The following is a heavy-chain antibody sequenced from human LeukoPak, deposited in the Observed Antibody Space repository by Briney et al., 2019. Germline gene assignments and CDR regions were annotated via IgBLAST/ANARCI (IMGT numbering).Heavy chain of an antibody. Sequence: SETLSLTCTVSGGSICSGDYYWSWIRQPPGKGLEWIGYIYYSGSTYYNPSLKSRVTISVDTSKNQFSLKLSSVTAADTAVYYCARIPLEVVVITPDAAFDIWGQGTMVTVSS. V-gene: IGHV4-30-4*01. J-gene: IGHJ3*02. CDR2: IYYSGST. D-gene: IGHD3-22*01. CDR3: ARIPLEVVVITPDAAFDI. CDR1: GGSICSGDYY.